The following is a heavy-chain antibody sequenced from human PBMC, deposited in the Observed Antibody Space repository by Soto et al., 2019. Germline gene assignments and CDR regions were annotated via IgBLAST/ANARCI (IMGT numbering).Heavy chain of an antibody. Sequence: QVQLVQSGAEVKKPGSSVKVSCKASGGTFSNYGISWVRQAPGQGLEWMGGIIPIFGTANYAQKFQGRVTITADKSRSTAYVERSSLRSEDTAVYYCASDLEYSSSNWFDPWGQGTLVTVSS. CDR3: ASDLEYSSSNWFDP. CDR2: IIPIFGTA. CDR1: GGTFSNYG. V-gene: IGHV1-69*06. D-gene: IGHD6-6*01. J-gene: IGHJ5*02.